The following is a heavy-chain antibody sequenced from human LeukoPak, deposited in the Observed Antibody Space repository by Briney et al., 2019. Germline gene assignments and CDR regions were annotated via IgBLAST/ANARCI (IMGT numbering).Heavy chain of an antibody. J-gene: IGHJ4*02. Sequence: GGSLRLSCAASGFTVSSNYMSWVRQAPGKGLEWVSVIYSGGNTYYADSVKGRFTISRDNSKNTLYLQMNSLRAEDTAVYYCARVQGGASFDYWGQGTLVTVSS. V-gene: IGHV3-53*01. D-gene: IGHD1-1*01. CDR1: GFTVSSNY. CDR2: IYSGGNT. CDR3: ARVQGGASFDY.